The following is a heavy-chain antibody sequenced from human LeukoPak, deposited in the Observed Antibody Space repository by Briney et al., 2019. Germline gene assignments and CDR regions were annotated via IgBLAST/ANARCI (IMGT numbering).Heavy chain of an antibody. CDR3: ARTRYYYNSRSYGAPYYFDY. CDR2: IYYSGST. V-gene: IGHV4-39*01. J-gene: IGHJ4*02. Sequence: SETLSLTCSVAGGSISTYYWGWIRQPPGKGLEWIGSIYYSGSTYYNPSLKSRVTISVDTSKNQFSLKLSSVTAADTAVYYCARTRYYYNSRSYGAPYYFDYWGQGTLVTVSS. D-gene: IGHD3-10*01. CDR1: GGSISTYY.